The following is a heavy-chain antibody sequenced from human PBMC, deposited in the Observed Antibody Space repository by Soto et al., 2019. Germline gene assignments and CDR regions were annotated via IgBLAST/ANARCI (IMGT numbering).Heavy chain of an antibody. CDR3: ARDLVPEKVYYYYYGMDV. Sequence: GGSLRLSCAASGFTFSSYAMHWVRQAPGKGLEWVAVISYDGSNKYYADSVKGRFTISRDNSKKTLYLQMNSLRAEDTAVYYCARDLVPEKVYYYYYGMDVWGQGTTVTVSS. D-gene: IGHD2-2*01. J-gene: IGHJ6*02. CDR2: ISYDGSNK. V-gene: IGHV3-30-3*01. CDR1: GFTFSSYA.